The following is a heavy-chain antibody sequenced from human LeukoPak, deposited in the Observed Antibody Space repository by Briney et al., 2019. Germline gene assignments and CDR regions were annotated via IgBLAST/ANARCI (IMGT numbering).Heavy chain of an antibody. D-gene: IGHD6-13*01. CDR1: GFTFSTYA. CDR2: ISYDGSNK. J-gene: IGHJ3*02. Sequence: PGGSLRLSCAASGFTFSTYAIHLVRQAPGKGLEWVAVISYDGSNKYYADSVKGRFTISRDNSKNTLFLQMNSLRAEDTAVYYCARRLAAFGSSLDAFDIWGQGTMVTVSS. V-gene: IGHV3-30-3*01. CDR3: ARRLAAFGSSLDAFDI.